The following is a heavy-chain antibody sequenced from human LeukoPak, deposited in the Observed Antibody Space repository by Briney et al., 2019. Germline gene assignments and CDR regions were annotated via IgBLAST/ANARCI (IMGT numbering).Heavy chain of an antibody. D-gene: IGHD3-3*01. V-gene: IGHV1-69*13. J-gene: IGHJ6*03. CDR1: GGTFSSYA. CDR3: ARGLLRFLEWYYYYYMDV. Sequence: GASVKVSCKASGGTFSSYAISWVRQAPGQGLEWMGGIIPIFGTANYAQKFQGRVTITADESTSTAYMELSSLRSEDTAVYYCARGLLRFLEWYYYYYMDVWGKGTTVTVSS. CDR2: IIPIFGTA.